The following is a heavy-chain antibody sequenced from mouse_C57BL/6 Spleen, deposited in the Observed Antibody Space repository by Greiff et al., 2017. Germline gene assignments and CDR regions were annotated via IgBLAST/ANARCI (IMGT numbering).Heavy chain of an antibody. CDR2: ILPGSGCT. J-gene: IGHJ4*01. Sequence: VQLQQPGAELMKPGASVKLSCKATGYTFTGYWIEWVKQRPGHGLEWIGEILPGSGCTNYNEKFKGKATFTADTSSNTAYMQLSSLTTEDSAIYYCARRWLLEAMDYWGQGTSVTVSS. V-gene: IGHV1-9*01. D-gene: IGHD2-3*01. CDR3: ARRWLLEAMDY. CDR1: GYTFTGYW.